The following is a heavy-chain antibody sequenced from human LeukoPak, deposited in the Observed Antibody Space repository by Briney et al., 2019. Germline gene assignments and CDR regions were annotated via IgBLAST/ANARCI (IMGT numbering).Heavy chain of an antibody. D-gene: IGHD3-3*01. CDR2: INPSGGST. CDR3: ARDLPNYDFWSGYGMDV. J-gene: IGHJ6*02. V-gene: IGHV1-46*01. CDR1: GYTFTSYY. Sequence: ASVKVSCTASGYTFTSYYMHWVRQAPGQGLEWMGIINPSGGSTSYAQKFQGRVTMTRDTSTSTVYMELSSLRSEDTAVYYCARDLPNYDFWSGYGMDVWGQGTTVTVSS.